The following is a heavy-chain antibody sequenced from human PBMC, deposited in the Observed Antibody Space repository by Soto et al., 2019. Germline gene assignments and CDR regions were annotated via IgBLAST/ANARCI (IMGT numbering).Heavy chain of an antibody. D-gene: IGHD6-13*01. Sequence: QLQLQESGPGPVKPSETLSLTCAVSGGSISSSNYYWGWIRQPPGKGLEWIGYVFSSGYSGTTHYNQPRKRRDAISVDTTKSQISMKIEAVTAADTAVYYCARQHGLASDFTAWGQVTLITVSS. V-gene: IGHV4-39*01. J-gene: IGHJ5*02. CDR1: GGSISSSNYY. CDR3: ARQHGLASDFTA. CDR2: VFSSGYSGTT.